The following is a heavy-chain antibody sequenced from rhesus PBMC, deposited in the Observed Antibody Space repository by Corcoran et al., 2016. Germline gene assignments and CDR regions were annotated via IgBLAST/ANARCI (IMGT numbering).Heavy chain of an antibody. V-gene: IGHV4-165*02. D-gene: IGHD3-3*01. CDR2: IGGSMGIP. Sequence: QVQLQESGPGLLKPSETLSLTCAVSGDSISGYYWNWIRQPPGKGLGWIGYIGGSMGIPHYPPSLKSRVPFSTDTSKNQFSLKLSSVTAADTAVYYCARFTGYYPNFDYWGQGVLVTVSS. CDR3: ARFTGYYPNFDY. CDR1: GDSISGYY. J-gene: IGHJ4*01.